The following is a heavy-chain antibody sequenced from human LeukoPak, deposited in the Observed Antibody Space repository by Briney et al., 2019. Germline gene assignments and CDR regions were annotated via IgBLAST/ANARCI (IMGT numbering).Heavy chain of an antibody. J-gene: IGHJ4*02. CDR3: ARGRVGAYIDY. Sequence: PSETLSLTCTVSGGSISSYYWSWIRQPPGKGLEWIGYIYSSGSTNYNSSLKSRVTISVDTSKNQFSLKLSSVTAADTAVYYCARGRVGAYIDYWGQGTLVTVSS. CDR2: IYSSGST. D-gene: IGHD1-26*01. CDR1: GGSISSYY. V-gene: IGHV4-59*08.